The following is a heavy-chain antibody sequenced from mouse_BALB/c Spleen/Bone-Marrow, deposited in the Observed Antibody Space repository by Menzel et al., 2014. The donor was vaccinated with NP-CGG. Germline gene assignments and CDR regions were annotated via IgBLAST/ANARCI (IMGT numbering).Heavy chain of an antibody. CDR2: INPSTGYT. J-gene: IGHJ4*01. Sequence: VHLVESGAELAKPGASVKMSCKASGYTFTSYWMHWVKQRPGQGLEWIGYINPSTGYTDYNQKFNDKATLTADKSSSTAYMQLSSLTSKDSAVYYCARGNPPYAMDYWGQGTSVTVSS. CDR3: ARGNPPYAMDY. D-gene: IGHD2-1*01. CDR1: GYTFTSYW. V-gene: IGHV1-7*01.